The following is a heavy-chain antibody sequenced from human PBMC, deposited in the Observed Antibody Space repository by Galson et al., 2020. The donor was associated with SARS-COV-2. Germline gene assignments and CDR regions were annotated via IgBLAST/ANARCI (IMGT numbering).Heavy chain of an antibody. Sequence: TGGSLRLSCAASGFTFRNYAMNWVRQAPGTGLEWVSGISGSGGGTNYADSVKGRFTISRANFKNTLFLQMNSLRAEDTALYYCAKDRGNYGDSFDYWGQGTLVTVSS. CDR3: AKDRGNYGDSFDY. CDR2: ISGSGGGT. CDR1: GFTFRNYA. J-gene: IGHJ4*02. D-gene: IGHD4-17*01. V-gene: IGHV3-23*01.